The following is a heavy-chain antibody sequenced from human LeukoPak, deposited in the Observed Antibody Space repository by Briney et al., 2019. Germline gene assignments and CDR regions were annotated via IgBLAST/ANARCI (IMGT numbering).Heavy chain of an antibody. J-gene: IGHJ4*02. CDR1: VSSISNSGHY. CDR2: INHSGST. V-gene: IGHV4-39*07. D-gene: IGHD3-3*01. CDR3: TRVDYDFWSGYYYFDY. Sequence: SESLSLTCAVAVSSISNSGHYWGWIRQPPGKGLDWIGEINHSGSTNYNPSLKSRVTISVDTSKNQFSLKLSSVTAADTAVYYCTRVDYDFWSGYYYFDYWGQGTLVTVSS.